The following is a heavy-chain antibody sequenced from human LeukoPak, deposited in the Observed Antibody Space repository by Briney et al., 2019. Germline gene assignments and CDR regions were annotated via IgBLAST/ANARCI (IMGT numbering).Heavy chain of an antibody. J-gene: IGHJ4*02. Sequence: GGSLRLSCAASGFTFGSYGMHWVRQVPGKGLEWVAFIRYDGSNKYYVDSVKGRFTISRDNSKNTLYLQMNSLRAEDTAVYYCARAQYSGSHSPFDYWGQGTLVTVSS. V-gene: IGHV3-30*02. CDR2: IRYDGSNK. D-gene: IGHD1-26*01. CDR1: GFTFGSYG. CDR3: ARAQYSGSHSPFDY.